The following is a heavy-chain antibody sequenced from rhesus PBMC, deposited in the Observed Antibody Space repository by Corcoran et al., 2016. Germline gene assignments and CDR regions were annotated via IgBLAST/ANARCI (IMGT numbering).Heavy chain of an antibody. CDR1: GGSISDYSY. Sequence: QVKLQQWGDGLVKPSETLSRTCAVYGGSISDYSYWTWIRQAPGKGLEWIGNIDGRSMTTKYNTSLGTRVTISIDTSKSQFSLKLSSVSAADIAVYYCARDGSHWGQGVLVTVSS. CDR2: IDGRSMTT. D-gene: IGHD1-44*02. V-gene: IGHV4-73*01. J-gene: IGHJ4*01. CDR3: ARDGSH.